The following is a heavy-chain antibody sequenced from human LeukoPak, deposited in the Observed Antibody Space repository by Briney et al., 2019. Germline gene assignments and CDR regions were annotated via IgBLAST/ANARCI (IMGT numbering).Heavy chain of an antibody. J-gene: IGHJ4*02. CDR1: GFIFSSYW. V-gene: IGHV3-7*01. CDR2: IKSDGSEE. CDR3: ARGDLWLGH. Sequence: GGSLRLSCATSGFIFSSYWMCWVRQAPGKWLEWVANIKSDGSEEYYGDSVKGRFTISRDNAKNSLYLQMNSLRVEDTAVYYCARGDLWLGHWGQGSLVTVSS. D-gene: IGHD3-10*01.